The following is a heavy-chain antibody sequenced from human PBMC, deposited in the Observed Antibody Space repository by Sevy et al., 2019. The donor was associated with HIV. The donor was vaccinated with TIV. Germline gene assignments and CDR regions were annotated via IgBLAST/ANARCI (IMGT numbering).Heavy chain of an antibody. Sequence: GGSLRLSCAASGFTFNTYAMHWVRQPPGKGLEWVAVIWNEGSEKYYADSVEGRFTISRDNSKNMLYLQMNSLRAEDTAVFFCARDPLYHYGSGTFYRFYYGMDVWGQGTTVTVSS. D-gene: IGHD3-10*01. CDR2: IWNEGSEK. J-gene: IGHJ6*02. CDR1: GFTFNTYA. CDR3: ARDPLYHYGSGTFYRFYYGMDV. V-gene: IGHV3-33*01.